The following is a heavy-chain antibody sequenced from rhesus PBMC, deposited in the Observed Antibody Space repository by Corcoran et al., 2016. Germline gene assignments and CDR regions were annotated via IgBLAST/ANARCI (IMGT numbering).Heavy chain of an antibody. CDR3: ASGECWIGYSTHYFDY. Sequence: QVQLTESGPGLVQPSETLSLTCALSGGSIRGYSSWSWIRQPPGKGLALFGSIYGGGGSNYLNPSLKSRVTLSGDTSKNQFSLKLSSVTAADTAVYYCASGECWIGYSTHYFDYWGHGVLVTVSS. D-gene: IGHD3-3*01. CDR1: GGSIRGYSS. V-gene: IGHV4S14*01. CDR2: IYGGGGSN. J-gene: IGHJ4*01.